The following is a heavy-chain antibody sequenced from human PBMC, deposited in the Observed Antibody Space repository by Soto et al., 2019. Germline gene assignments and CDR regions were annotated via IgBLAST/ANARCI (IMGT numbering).Heavy chain of an antibody. V-gene: IGHV3-53*01. Sequence: GSLRLSCAASGFTVSSNYMSWVRQAPGKGLEWVSVIYSGGSTYYADSVKGRFTISRDNSKNTLYLQMNSLRAEDTAVYYCGSSSSVSSPIDYWGQGTLVTVSS. CDR2: IYSGGST. J-gene: IGHJ4*02. D-gene: IGHD6-6*01. CDR1: GFTVSSNY. CDR3: GSSSSVSSPIDY.